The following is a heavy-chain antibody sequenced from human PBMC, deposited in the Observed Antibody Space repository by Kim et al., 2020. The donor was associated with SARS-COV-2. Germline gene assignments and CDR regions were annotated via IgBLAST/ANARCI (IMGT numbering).Heavy chain of an antibody. V-gene: IGHV3-9*01. CDR1: GFTFDDYA. Sequence: GGSLRLSCAASGFTFDDYAMHWVRQAPGKGLEWVSGISWNSGSIGYADSVKGRFTISRDNAKNSLYLQMNSLRAEDTALYYCAKSPYSSSWSRRLEFDYWGQGTLVTVSS. D-gene: IGHD6-13*01. J-gene: IGHJ4*02. CDR3: AKSPYSSSWSRRLEFDY. CDR2: ISWNSGSI.